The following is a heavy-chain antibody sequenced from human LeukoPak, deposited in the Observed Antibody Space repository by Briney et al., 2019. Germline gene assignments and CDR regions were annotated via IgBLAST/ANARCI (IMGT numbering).Heavy chain of an antibody. V-gene: IGHV1-18*01. Sequence: GASVKVSCKASGYTFTTYGVSWVRQAPGQGLEWMGWISGYDGNTNYAQKLRGRVTMTTDTSTSTAYMDLRSLRSEDTAVYYCARVVAAGTKDFQHWGQGTLVTVSS. CDR1: GYTFTTYG. CDR3: ARVVAAGTKDFQH. J-gene: IGHJ1*01. CDR2: ISGYDGNT. D-gene: IGHD6-13*01.